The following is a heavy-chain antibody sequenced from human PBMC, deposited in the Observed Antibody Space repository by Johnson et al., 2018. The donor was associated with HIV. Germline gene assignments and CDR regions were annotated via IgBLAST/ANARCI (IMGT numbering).Heavy chain of an antibody. CDR2: ISTTGVST. CDR1: GFTFSQYA. J-gene: IGHJ3*02. CDR3: TRGRMTPPLGAFDI. Sequence: QVQLVESGGGVVQPGESLRLSCVASGFTFSQYAMHWVRQAPGKGLEYVSAISTTGVSTYYADSVKGRFTISRDNAKNSLYLQMNSLRAEDTALYYCTRGRMTPPLGAFDIWGQGTMVTVSS. V-gene: IGHV3-64*04. D-gene: IGHD1-14*01.